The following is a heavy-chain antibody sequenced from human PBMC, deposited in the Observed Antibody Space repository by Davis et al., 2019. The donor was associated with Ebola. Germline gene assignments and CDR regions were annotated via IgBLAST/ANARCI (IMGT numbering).Heavy chain of an antibody. CDR1: GFTVSSHY. V-gene: IGHV3-53*01. CDR2: MYRGGST. D-gene: IGHD2-2*01. Sequence: PGGSLRLSCAASGFTVSSHYMSWVRQAPGKGLDWVSVMYRGGSTDYAESVKGRFTISRDNSKNTVDLQMNSLTAEDTAVYYCVRGTHYAHDYWGQGTLVTVSS. J-gene: IGHJ4*02. CDR3: VRGTHYAHDY.